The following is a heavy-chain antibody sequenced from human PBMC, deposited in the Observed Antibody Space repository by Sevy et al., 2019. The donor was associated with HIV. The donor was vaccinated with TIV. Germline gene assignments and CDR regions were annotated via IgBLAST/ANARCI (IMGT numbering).Heavy chain of an antibody. V-gene: IGHV1-69*13. CDR1: GGTFINFA. Sequence: ASVKVSCKTSGGTFINFAITWVRQAPGQGLEWMGGFIPLFDTTNYSQKFQGRVTLTADGSTATAYMELSSLRSEDTAVYYCATSYYDSSGYSPLFYYGMDVRGQGTTVTVSS. CDR2: FIPLFDTT. D-gene: IGHD3-22*01. J-gene: IGHJ6*02. CDR3: ATSYYDSSGYSPLFYYGMDV.